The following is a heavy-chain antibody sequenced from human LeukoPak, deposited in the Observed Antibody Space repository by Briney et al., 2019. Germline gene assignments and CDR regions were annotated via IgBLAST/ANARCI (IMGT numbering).Heavy chain of an antibody. CDR3: AGRDGTMTSADI. D-gene: IGHD3-22*01. J-gene: IGHJ3*02. V-gene: IGHV3-23*01. Sequence: GGSLRLSCAASGFTFSTYAMSWVRQAPGKGLEWISGISGSGGSTYYADSVKGRFTISRDNAKNSLYLQMNSLRAEDTAVYYCAGRDGTMTSADIWGQGTMVTVSS. CDR1: GFTFSTYA. CDR2: ISGSGGST.